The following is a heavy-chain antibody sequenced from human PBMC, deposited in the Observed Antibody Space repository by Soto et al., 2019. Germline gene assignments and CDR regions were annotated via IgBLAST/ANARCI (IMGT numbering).Heavy chain of an antibody. CDR3: ARRRGYSYDFDY. Sequence: GESRKISCNASGYTFTNNWISWVRQKPGQGLEWMGRIDPSDSRTKYDPSFEGHVTISIDKSINTAFLQWSSLRASDTAVYFCARRRGYSYDFDYWGQGTLVTVSS. J-gene: IGHJ4*02. V-gene: IGHV5-10-1*01. CDR2: IDPSDSRT. D-gene: IGHD5-18*01. CDR1: GYTFTNNW.